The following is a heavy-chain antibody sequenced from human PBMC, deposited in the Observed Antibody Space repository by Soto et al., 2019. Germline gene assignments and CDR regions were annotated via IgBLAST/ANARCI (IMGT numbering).Heavy chain of an antibody. CDR1: GGTFSSYA. Sequence: SVKVSCKASGGTFSSYAISWVRQAPGQGLEWMGGIIPIFGTANYAQKLQGRVTITADESTSTAYMELSSLRSEDTAVYYCARGGYCSGGSCYAKHAFDIWGQGTMVTVSS. V-gene: IGHV1-69*13. CDR3: ARGGYCSGGSCYAKHAFDI. J-gene: IGHJ3*02. CDR2: IIPIFGTA. D-gene: IGHD2-15*01.